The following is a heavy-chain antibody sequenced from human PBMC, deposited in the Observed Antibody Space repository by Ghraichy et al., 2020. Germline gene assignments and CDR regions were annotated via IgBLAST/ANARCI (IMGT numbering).Heavy chain of an antibody. CDR2: INHSGST. V-gene: IGHV4-34*01. Sequence: SQTLSLTCAVYGGSFSGYYWSWIRQPPGKGLEWIGEINHSGSTNYNPSLKSRVTISVDTSKNQFSLKLSSVTAADTAVYYCARARVTIDRTYNWFDPWGQGTLVTVSS. J-gene: IGHJ5*02. CDR3: ARARVTIDRTYNWFDP. D-gene: IGHD3-3*01. CDR1: GGSFSGYY.